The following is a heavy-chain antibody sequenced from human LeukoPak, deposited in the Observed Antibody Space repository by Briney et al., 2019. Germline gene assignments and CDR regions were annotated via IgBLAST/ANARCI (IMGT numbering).Heavy chain of an antibody. D-gene: IGHD1-14*01. CDR2: IKQDGSEK. CDR1: GFTFSSFW. Sequence: PGGSLRLSCAASGFTFSSFWMTWVRQAPGKGLEWVANIKQDGSEKYYVDSVKGRFTIPRDNAKNSLHLQMSGLRAEDTAVYYCARGYNRFDYWGQGTLVTVSS. J-gene: IGHJ4*02. CDR3: ARGYNRFDY. V-gene: IGHV3-7*01.